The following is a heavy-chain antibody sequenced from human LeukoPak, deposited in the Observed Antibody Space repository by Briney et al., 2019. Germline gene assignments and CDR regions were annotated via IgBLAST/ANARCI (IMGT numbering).Heavy chain of an antibody. CDR2: ISGSGGST. CDR3: AKLLDPFTVAGRPLDY. CDR1: GFTFSSYA. Sequence: GGSLRLSCAASGFTFSSYAMSWVRQAPGKGLEWVSAISGSGGSTYYADSVKGRFTISRDNSKNTLYLQMNSLRAEDTAVYYCAKLLDPFTVAGRPLDYWGQGTLVTVSS. J-gene: IGHJ4*02. V-gene: IGHV3-23*01. D-gene: IGHD6-19*01.